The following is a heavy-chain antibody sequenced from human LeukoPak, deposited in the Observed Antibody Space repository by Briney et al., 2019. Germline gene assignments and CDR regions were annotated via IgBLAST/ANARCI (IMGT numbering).Heavy chain of an antibody. Sequence: SETLSLTCTVSGDSVRTNNYYWSWIRQPPGEGLEWIGYIHYSGNTNYNTSLKSRVTISVDTSKSQFSLKLSSVTAADTAVYYCARQCSSTSCTDYWGQGALVTVSS. D-gene: IGHD2-2*01. CDR2: IHYSGNT. CDR3: ARQCSSTSCTDY. CDR1: GDSVRTNNYY. V-gene: IGHV4-61*01. J-gene: IGHJ4*02.